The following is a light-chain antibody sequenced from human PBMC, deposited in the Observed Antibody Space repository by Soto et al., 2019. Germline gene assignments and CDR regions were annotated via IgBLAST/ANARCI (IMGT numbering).Light chain of an antibody. CDR3: TSFTTISTWV. J-gene: IGLJ3*02. V-gene: IGLV2-14*01. CDR1: SSDVGGYNY. CDR2: EVS. Sequence: QSALTQPASVSGSPGQSITISCTGTSSDVGGYNYVSWLQQHPGKAPKLKIYEVSNRPSGVSNRFSGSKSGNTASLTISELQAEDEADYYCTSFTTISTWVFGGGTKLTVL.